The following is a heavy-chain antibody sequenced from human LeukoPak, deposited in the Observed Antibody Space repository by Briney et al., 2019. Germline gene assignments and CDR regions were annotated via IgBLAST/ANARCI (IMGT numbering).Heavy chain of an antibody. J-gene: IGHJ5*02. V-gene: IGHV4-34*01. CDR2: INHSGST. Sequence: SETLSLTCAVYGGSFSGYYWSWIRQPPGKGLGWIGEINHSGSTNYNPSLKSRVTISVDTSKNQFSLKLSSVTAADTAVYYCARRPALVWFGDTTPIWFDPWGQGTLVTVSS. CDR3: ARRPALVWFGDTTPIWFDP. CDR1: GGSFSGYY. D-gene: IGHD3-10*01.